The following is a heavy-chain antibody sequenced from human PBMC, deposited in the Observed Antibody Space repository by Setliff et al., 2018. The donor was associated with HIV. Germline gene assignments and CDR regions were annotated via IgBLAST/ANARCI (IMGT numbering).Heavy chain of an antibody. J-gene: IGHJ6*03. CDR2: TYYTGGT. V-gene: IGHV4-39*01. Sequence: PSETLSLTCTVSGGSISTNNFYWGWIRQPPGKGLQWIGSTYYTGGTYYNPSLKSRVTISVDTSKNQFSLNLSPVTAADTAVYYCARQGGYSGYGGSYYPYYIDFWGKGMPVTVSS. CDR3: ARQGGYSGYGGSYYPYYIDF. CDR1: GGSISTNNFY. D-gene: IGHD5-12*01.